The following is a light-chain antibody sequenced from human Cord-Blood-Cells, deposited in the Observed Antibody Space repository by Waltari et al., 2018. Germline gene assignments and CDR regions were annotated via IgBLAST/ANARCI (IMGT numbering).Light chain of an antibody. J-gene: IGKJ2*03. CDR1: QSIRSY. CDR2: AAS. V-gene: IGKV1-39*01. Sequence: DIQMTQSPSSLSASVGDRVTITCRASQSIRSYLNWYQQKPGKAPKLLIDAASSLQSGVPSMFSGSGAGTDITLTISSLQPEDFATYYCQQSYSTPYSFGQGTKLEIK. CDR3: QQSYSTPYS.